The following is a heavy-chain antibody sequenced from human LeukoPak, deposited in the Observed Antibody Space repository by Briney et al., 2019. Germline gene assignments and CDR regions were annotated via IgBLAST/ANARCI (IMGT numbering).Heavy chain of an antibody. CDR3: ARVGDQPPGQYYHGSGAFYYFDY. CDR2: IYYSGST. J-gene: IGHJ4*02. V-gene: IGHV4-39*07. D-gene: IGHD3-10*01. CDR1: GFTFSNAW. Sequence: PGGSLRLSCAASGFTFSNAWMSWIRQPPGKGLEWIGSIYYSGSTYYNPSLKSRVTISVDTSKNQFSLKLSSVTAAGTAVYYCARVGDQPPGQYYHGSGAFYYFDYWGQGTLVTVSS.